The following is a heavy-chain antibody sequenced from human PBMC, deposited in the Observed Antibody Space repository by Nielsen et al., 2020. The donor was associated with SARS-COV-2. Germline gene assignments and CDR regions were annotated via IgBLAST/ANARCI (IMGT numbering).Heavy chain of an antibody. CDR1: GFTFSSYA. J-gene: IGHJ4*02. CDR3: VKDYCSGGSCYGDY. D-gene: IGHD2-15*01. Sequence: GESLKISCSASGFTFSSYAMHWVRQAPGKGLEYVSAISSNGGSTYYADSVKGRFTISRDNSKNTLYLQMSSLRAEDTAVYYCVKDYCSGGSCYGDYWGQGTLVTVSS. CDR2: ISSNGGST. V-gene: IGHV3-64D*06.